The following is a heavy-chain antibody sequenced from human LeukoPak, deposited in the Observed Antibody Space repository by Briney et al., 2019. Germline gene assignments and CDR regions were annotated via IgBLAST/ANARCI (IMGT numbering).Heavy chain of an antibody. CDR3: ARARGGLGYDSSGYHFDY. J-gene: IGHJ4*02. CDR2: ISSSGSYI. V-gene: IGHV3-21*01. D-gene: IGHD3-22*01. Sequence: GGSLRLSCAASGFTFSSYSMNWVRQAPGKGLEWVSSISSSGSYIYYADSVKGRFTISRDNAKNSLYLQMNSLRAEDTAVYYCARARGGLGYDSSGYHFDYWGQGTLVTVSS. CDR1: GFTFSSYS.